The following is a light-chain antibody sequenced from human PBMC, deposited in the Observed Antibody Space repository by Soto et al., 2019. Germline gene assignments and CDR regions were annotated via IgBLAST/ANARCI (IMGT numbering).Light chain of an antibody. Sequence: QLVLTQSPSASASLGASVKLTCTLSSGHSSYAIAWHQQQPEKGPRYLMKLNSDGSHSKGDGIPDRSSGSSSGAERYLTTSRLQSEDEADYYCQTWGTDTVVFGGGTQLTVL. J-gene: IGLJ2*01. CDR1: SGHSSYA. CDR2: LNSDGSH. V-gene: IGLV4-69*01. CDR3: QTWGTDTVV.